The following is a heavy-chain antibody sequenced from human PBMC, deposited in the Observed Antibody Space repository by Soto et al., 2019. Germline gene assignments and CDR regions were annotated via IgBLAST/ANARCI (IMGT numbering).Heavy chain of an antibody. CDR3: ARTYDSRYTCYFDS. CDR1: GGSISSGDDC. D-gene: IGHD4-4*01. V-gene: IGHV4-30-4*01. CDR2: IYYNGNT. J-gene: IGHJ4*02. Sequence: QVQLQESGPGLVKPSQTLSLSCSVSGGSISSGDDCWSWIRQPPGKGLEWIGYIYYNGNTYYNPSLKSRVTXCVSTXXTQFSLKLSSVTAADTAVYYCARTYDSRYTCYFDSWGQGTLVTVSS.